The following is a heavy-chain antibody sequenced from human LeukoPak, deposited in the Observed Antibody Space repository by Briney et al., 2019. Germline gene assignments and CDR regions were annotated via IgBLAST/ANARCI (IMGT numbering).Heavy chain of an antibody. CDR2: INPNSGGT. D-gene: IGHD3-10*01. CDR3: ARGSMVRGVPFLDY. V-gene: IGHV1-2*02. J-gene: IGHJ4*02. Sequence: ASVKVSCKASGYTFTGYNMHWVRQAPGQGLEWMGWINPNSGGTNYAQKFQGRVTMTRDTSISTAYMELSRLRSDDTAVYYCARGSMVRGVPFLDYWGQGTLVTVSS. CDR1: GYTFTGYN.